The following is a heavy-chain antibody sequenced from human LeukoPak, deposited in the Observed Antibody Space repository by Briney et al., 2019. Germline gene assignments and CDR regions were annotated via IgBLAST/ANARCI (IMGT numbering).Heavy chain of an antibody. CDR3: ARVFRGYYDFWSSREPYGMDV. V-gene: IGHV1-18*01. D-gene: IGHD3-3*01. Sequence: ASVKVSCKASGYTFTSYGISWVRQAPGQGLEWMGWISAYNGNTNYAQKLQGRVTMTTDTSTSTAYMELRSLRSDDTAVYYCARVFRGYYDFWSSREPYGMDVWGQGTTVTVSS. J-gene: IGHJ6*02. CDR1: GYTFTSYG. CDR2: ISAYNGNT.